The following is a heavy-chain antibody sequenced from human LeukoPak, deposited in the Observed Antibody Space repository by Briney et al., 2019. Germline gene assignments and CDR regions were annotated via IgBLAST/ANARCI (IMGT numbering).Heavy chain of an antibody. CDR1: GYTFTTYD. Sequence: GPVKVSCKASGYTFTTYDINWVRQATGQGLEWMGWMSPNSGNTGYAQRFQGRVTMTRNTSINTAYMELSSPTSEDTAVYYCARETTIPPYYFDYWGLGTLVTVSS. D-gene: IGHD3-9*01. CDR3: ARETTIPPYYFDY. CDR2: MSPNSGNT. J-gene: IGHJ4*02. V-gene: IGHV1-8*01.